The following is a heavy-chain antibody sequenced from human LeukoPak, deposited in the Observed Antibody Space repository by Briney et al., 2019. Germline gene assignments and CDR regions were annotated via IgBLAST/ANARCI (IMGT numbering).Heavy chain of an antibody. D-gene: IGHD4-23*01. CDR2: IDHSGST. Sequence: SETLSLTCAVYGGSFSGYFWSWIRQPPGKGLEWIGEIDHSGSTKYDPPLKSRVTVSADTSKKQFSLKLSSVTAADTAVYYCARSSSYGGNAVAFDIWGQGTMVTVSS. J-gene: IGHJ3*02. CDR3: ARSSSYGGNAVAFDI. V-gene: IGHV4-34*01. CDR1: GGSFSGYF.